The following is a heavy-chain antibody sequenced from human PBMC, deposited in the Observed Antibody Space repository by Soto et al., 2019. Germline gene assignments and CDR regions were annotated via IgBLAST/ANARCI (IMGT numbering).Heavy chain of an antibody. J-gene: IGHJ6*02. CDR2: IIPIFGTA. D-gene: IGHD4-17*01. CDR3: ARVSYGGKDFYYYYGMDV. CDR1: GGTFSSYA. V-gene: IGHV1-69*13. Sequence: SVKVSCKASGGTFSSYAISWVRQAPGQGLEWMGGIIPIFGTANYAQKFQGRVTITADESTSTAYMELSSLRSEDTAVYYCARVSYGGKDFYYYYGMDVWGQGTTVTVSS.